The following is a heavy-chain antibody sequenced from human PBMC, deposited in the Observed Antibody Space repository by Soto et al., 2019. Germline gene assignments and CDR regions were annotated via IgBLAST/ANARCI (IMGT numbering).Heavy chain of an antibody. D-gene: IGHD3-3*01. V-gene: IGHV3-30-3*01. CDR2: ISYDGSNE. Sequence: GGSLRLSCAASGFTFSTYVVHWVRQAPGEGLEWVAVISYDGSNEYYADSVKGRSTISRDNSKNTLYLQMNSLRAEDTAVYYCARDMRSGFWSGYYTGIFDSWGQGT. CDR1: GFTFSTYV. J-gene: IGHJ4*02. CDR3: ARDMRSGFWSGYYTGIFDS.